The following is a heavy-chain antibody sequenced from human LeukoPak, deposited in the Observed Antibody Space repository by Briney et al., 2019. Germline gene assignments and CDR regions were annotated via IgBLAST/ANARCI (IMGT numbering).Heavy chain of an antibody. Sequence: PSETLSLTCTVSGGTISSGSYYWNWIRQPAGKGLEWIGRIYTSGSTSYNPSLKSRVTISVDTSKNQFSLKLSSVTAADTAVYYCARFSSSWQTWGQGTLVTVSS. V-gene: IGHV4-61*02. CDR1: GGTISSGSYY. J-gene: IGHJ5*02. D-gene: IGHD6-13*01. CDR2: IYTSGST. CDR3: ARFSSSWQT.